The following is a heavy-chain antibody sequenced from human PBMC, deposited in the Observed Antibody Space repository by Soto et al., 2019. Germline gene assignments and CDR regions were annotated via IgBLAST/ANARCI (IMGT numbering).Heavy chain of an antibody. CDR1: GFTFSSYA. J-gene: IGHJ4*02. CDR2: ISGSGGNT. D-gene: IGHD5-12*01. CDR3: ARDDIGDY. V-gene: IGHV3-23*01. Sequence: GGSLRLSCAASGFTFSSYAMSWVRQAPGKGLDWVSAISGSGGNTYYADSVKGRFAISRDNSKNTLYLQMNSLRAEDTALYYCARDDIGDYWGQGTLVTVSS.